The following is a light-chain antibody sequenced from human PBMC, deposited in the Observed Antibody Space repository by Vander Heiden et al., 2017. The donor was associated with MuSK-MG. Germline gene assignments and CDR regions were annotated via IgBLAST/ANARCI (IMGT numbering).Light chain of an antibody. CDR2: DDN. J-gene: IGLJ2*01. CDR1: NIGSRS. V-gene: IGLV3-21*02. Sequence: SYVLTQPPSVSVAPGQTATITCGGSNIGSRSVHWYQQKPGQAPVVGVYDDNDRPSGIPERFSGSNSVNTATLTISRVEAGDEADYYCQVWDSSSYVTFGGGNKLTVL. CDR3: QVWDSSSYVT.